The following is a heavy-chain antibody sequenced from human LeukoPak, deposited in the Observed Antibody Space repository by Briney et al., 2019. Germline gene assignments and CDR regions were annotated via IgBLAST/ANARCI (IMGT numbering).Heavy chain of an antibody. D-gene: IGHD6-13*01. V-gene: IGHV3-23*01. CDR2: ISGSGGST. CDR3: AKDRAQQLVLDF. CDR1: GFTFSSYA. J-gene: IGHJ4*02. Sequence: GGSLRLSCAASGFTFSSYAMSWVRQAPGKGLEWVSAISGSGGSTYYADSVKGRFTISRDNSKNTLFLQMSSLRAEDTAVYYCAKDRAQQLVLDFWGQGTLVTVSS.